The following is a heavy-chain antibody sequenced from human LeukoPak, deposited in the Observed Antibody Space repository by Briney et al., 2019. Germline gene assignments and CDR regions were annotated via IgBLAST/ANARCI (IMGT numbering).Heavy chain of an antibody. CDR3: ARVGRFDAFDI. CDR2: INYSGST. Sequence: SETLSLTCTVSGGSISSDYWSWIRQPPGKGLEWIGYINYSGSTNYNPSLKSRVTISVDTSKNQFSLKLSSVTAADTAVYYCARVGRFDAFDIWGQGTMVTVSS. CDR1: GGSISSDY. V-gene: IGHV4-59*01. J-gene: IGHJ3*02.